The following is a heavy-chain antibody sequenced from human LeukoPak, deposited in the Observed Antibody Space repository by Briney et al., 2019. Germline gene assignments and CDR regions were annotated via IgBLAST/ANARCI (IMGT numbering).Heavy chain of an antibody. D-gene: IGHD6-19*01. CDR3: TRARVVTVPGTADYYFYMDV. CDR1: GFTFNTYA. J-gene: IGHJ6*03. Sequence: PGGSLRLSCAASGFTFNTYAMNWVRQAPGKGLEWVSSMTTISTLMYYAASVKGRFTVSRDNAKNSLYLQMNSLRAEDTAVYYCTRARVVTVPGTADYYFYMDVWGGGTTVTVSS. V-gene: IGHV3-21*01. CDR2: MTTISTLM.